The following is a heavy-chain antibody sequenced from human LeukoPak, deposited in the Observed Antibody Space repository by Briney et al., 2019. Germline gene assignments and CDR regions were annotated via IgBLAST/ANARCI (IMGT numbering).Heavy chain of an antibody. V-gene: IGHV3-30*04. CDR2: ISYDGSNK. Sequence: PGRSLRLSCAASGFTFSSYAMHWVRQAPGKGLEWVAVISYDGSNKYYADSVKGRFTISRDNSKNTLYLQMNSLRAEDTAVYYCARGMCPPAVSVVAAKALAYWGQGTLVTVSS. D-gene: IGHD2-15*01. CDR1: GFTFSSYA. J-gene: IGHJ4*02. CDR3: ARGMCPPAVSVVAAKALAY.